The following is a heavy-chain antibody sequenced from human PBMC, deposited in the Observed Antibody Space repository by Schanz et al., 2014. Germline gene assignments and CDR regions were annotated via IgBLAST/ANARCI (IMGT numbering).Heavy chain of an antibody. J-gene: IGHJ4*02. CDR2: IKSKTDGGTR. V-gene: IGHV3-15*01. CDR1: GFSFSDYY. D-gene: IGHD3-10*01. Sequence: VHLLESGGGLVEPGGSLRLSCAASGFSFSDYYMSWIRQAPGKGLEWVARIKSKTDGGTRDYAAPVKGRFTISTDDSKNPVYLQMNSLQTEDTAVYYCTADLWFGAVWGVWWGQGTLVTVSS. CDR3: TADLWFGAVWGVW.